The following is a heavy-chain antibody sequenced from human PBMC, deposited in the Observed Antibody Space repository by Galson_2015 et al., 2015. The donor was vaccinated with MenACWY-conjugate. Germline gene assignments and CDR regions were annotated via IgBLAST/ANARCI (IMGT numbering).Heavy chain of an antibody. J-gene: IGHJ4*02. Sequence: ETLSLTCTVSGGSVGSSRYSWGWIRQPPGKGLEWIGSFYYSGSTYYNPSLKSRVTISVDTSKNQFSLNLNSVTASDTAVYYCARNYNPWYSSLPYYFDYWGQGTLVTVSS. D-gene: IGHD6-19*01. CDR3: ARNYNPWYSSLPYYFDY. CDR2: FYYSGST. V-gene: IGHV4-39*01. CDR1: GGSVGSSRYS.